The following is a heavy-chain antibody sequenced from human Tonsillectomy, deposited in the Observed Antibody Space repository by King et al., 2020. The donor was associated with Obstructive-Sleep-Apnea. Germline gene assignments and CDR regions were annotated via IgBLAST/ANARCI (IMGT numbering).Heavy chain of an antibody. J-gene: IGHJ6*02. CDR1: GGSISSTNW. D-gene: IGHD5-24*01. Sequence: QLQESGPGLVKPSVTLSLTCAVSGGSISSTNWWSWVRQSPGKGLRWIGEIHHSGSTNYNPSLKSRVTISVDKSKNQFSLKLNSVTAADTAVYYCARVTWRPYYYGMDVWGQGTTVTVSS. V-gene: IGHV4-4*02. CDR3: ARVTWRPYYYGMDV. CDR2: IHHSGST.